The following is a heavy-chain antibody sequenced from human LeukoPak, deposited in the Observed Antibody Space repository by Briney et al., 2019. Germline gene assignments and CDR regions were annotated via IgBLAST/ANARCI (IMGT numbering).Heavy chain of an antibody. CDR3: ARWYTGSSGYYCDY. CDR2: ISAYNGNT. D-gene: IGHD3-22*01. CDR1: GYTVTSYG. V-gene: IGHV1-18*01. Sequence: EASVKVSCKASGYTVTSYGISWVRQAPGQGLEWMGWISAYNGNTNYAQKLQGRVTMTTDTSTSTAYMELRSLRSDDTAVYYCARWYTGSSGYYCDYWGQGTLVTVSS. J-gene: IGHJ4*02.